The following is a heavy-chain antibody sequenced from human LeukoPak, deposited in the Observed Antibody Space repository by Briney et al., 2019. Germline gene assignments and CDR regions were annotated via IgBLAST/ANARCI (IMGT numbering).Heavy chain of an antibody. J-gene: IGHJ4*02. CDR2: INDNGGNT. V-gene: IGHV3-23*01. CDR3: VIDRPHFDY. Sequence: PGGSLRLSCAASGFGFRNRAMSWVRQAPGKGLEWISAINDNGGNTFYAGSVTGRFTISRDNSKNTLYLQMNSLRVEDTAVYYCVIDRPHFDYWGQGTLVTVSS. CDR1: GFGFRNRA.